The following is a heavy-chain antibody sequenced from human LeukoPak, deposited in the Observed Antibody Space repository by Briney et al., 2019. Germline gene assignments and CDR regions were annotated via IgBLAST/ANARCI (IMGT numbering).Heavy chain of an antibody. CDR3: ARHMAIAVADTPFDY. CDR1: GGSISSYY. D-gene: IGHD6-19*01. Sequence: SETLSLTCTVSGGSISSYYWSWIRQPPGKGLEWIGYIYDSGSTNYNPSLKSRLTVSVDTSKNQFSLKLSSVTAADTAVYYCARHMAIAVADTPFDYWGQGTLVTVSS. J-gene: IGHJ4*02. V-gene: IGHV4-59*08. CDR2: IYDSGST.